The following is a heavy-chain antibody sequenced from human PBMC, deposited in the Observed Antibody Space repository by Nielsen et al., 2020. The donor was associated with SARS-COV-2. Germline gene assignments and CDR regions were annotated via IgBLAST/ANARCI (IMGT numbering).Heavy chain of an antibody. D-gene: IGHD3-16*01. Sequence: SETLSLTCTVSGASISSYYWSWIRQPPGKGLEWIGNIYYSGSTYYNPSLKSRVTISLDTSKNQFSLKLSSVTSADTAVYFCAGGNTALRYYFDYWGQGTLVTVSS. J-gene: IGHJ4*02. V-gene: IGHV4-59*01. CDR2: IYYSGST. CDR3: AGGNTALRYYFDY. CDR1: GASISSYY.